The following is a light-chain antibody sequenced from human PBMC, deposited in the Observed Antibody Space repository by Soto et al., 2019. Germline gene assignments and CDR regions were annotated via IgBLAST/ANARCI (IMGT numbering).Light chain of an antibody. J-gene: IGLJ2*01. CDR3: SSYTSSSTLV. Sequence: QSALTQPASVSGSPGQSITISCTGTSSDVGGYNYVSWYQQHPGKAPKLMIYDVSNRPPGVSNRFSGSKSGNTASLTISGFQAEDEAAYYCSSYTSSSTLVFGGGTKVTVL. CDR2: DVS. CDR1: SSDVGGYNY. V-gene: IGLV2-14*01.